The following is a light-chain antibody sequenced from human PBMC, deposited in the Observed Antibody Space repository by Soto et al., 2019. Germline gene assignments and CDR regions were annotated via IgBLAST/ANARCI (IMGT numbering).Light chain of an antibody. CDR3: QSYDSSLSGSYV. J-gene: IGLJ1*01. CDR2: DNN. CDR1: SSNIGAGYD. Sequence: QSVLTQPPSVSGAPGQRVIISCTGSSSNIGAGYDVHWYQQLPGTAPRLLIYDNNNRPSGVPARFSVSKSDTSASLAITGLQPEDEADYYCQSYDSSLSGSYVFGTGTKVNV. V-gene: IGLV1-40*01.